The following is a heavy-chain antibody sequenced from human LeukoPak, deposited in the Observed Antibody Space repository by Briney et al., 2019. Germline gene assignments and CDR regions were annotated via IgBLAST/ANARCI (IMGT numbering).Heavy chain of an antibody. D-gene: IGHD1-1*01. CDR1: VFTFSDYY. CDR2: ISSGGGTP. J-gene: IGHJ4*02. CDR3: ARATRNYPDY. Sequence: GGSLSLSGAASVFTFSDYYMSWMRQSPGKGLEWVSSISSGGGTPYYAPPVKGRLTISSDHAKNSLYLQKNGLRDEDTAVYYCARATRNYPDYWGQGALLAVSP. V-gene: IGHV3-11*01.